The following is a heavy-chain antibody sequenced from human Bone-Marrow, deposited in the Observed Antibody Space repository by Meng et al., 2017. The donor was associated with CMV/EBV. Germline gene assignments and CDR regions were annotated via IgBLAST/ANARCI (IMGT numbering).Heavy chain of an antibody. J-gene: IGHJ4*02. D-gene: IGHD2-2*01. Sequence: GESLKISCAASGFTFDDYAMHWVRQAPGKGLEWVGRIKSKTDGGTTDYAAPVKGRFTISRDDSKNTLYLQMNSLKTEDTAVYYCTTDFLDCSSTSCMDYWGQGTLVTVSS. V-gene: IGHV3-15*01. CDR3: TTDFLDCSSTSCMDY. CDR2: IKSKTDGGTT. CDR1: GFTFDDYA.